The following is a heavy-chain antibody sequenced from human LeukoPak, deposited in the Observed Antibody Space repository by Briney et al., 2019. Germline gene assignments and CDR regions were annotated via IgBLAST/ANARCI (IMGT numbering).Heavy chain of an antibody. CDR1: GGSISSYY. D-gene: IGHD1-26*01. V-gene: IGHV4-4*07. Sequence: SETLSLTCTVSGGSISSYYWSWIRQPPGKGLEWIGRIYTSGSSNYNPSLKSRVTMSVDTSKNQFSLNLTSVTAADTAVYYCARGLVGTTEGIWGQGTMVTVSS. CDR2: IYTSGSS. CDR3: ARGLVGTTEGI. J-gene: IGHJ3*01.